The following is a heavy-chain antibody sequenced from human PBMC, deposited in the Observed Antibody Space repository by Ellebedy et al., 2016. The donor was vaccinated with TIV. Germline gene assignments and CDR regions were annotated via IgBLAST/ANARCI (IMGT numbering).Heavy chain of an antibody. V-gene: IGHV3-7*01. CDR3: ARGGGCFGDSCYYADF. CDR2: INPDGSDK. CDR1: EFAFETDW. J-gene: IGHJ4*02. D-gene: IGHD2-21*01. Sequence: GESLKISCAASEFAFETDWMTWVRQAPGKGLEWVANINPDGSDKSYVDSVKGRFSISRDNAKNSLYLQMNSLRAEDTAVYYCARGGGCFGDSCYYADFWGQGTLVTVSS.